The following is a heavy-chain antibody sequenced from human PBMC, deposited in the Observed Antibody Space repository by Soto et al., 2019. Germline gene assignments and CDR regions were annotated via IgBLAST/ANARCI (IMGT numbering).Heavy chain of an antibody. D-gene: IGHD3-22*01. CDR2: ISAYNGNT. CDR1: GYTFINYG. Sequence: ASVKVSCKASGYTFINYGISWVRQAPGQGLEWMGWISAYNGNTNYAQNVQGRVTMTTDTSTSTAYMEVRSLKSDDTALYYCARDPGLSSPSGYSYDYWGQGTLVTVSS. CDR3: ARDPGLSSPSGYSYDY. V-gene: IGHV1-18*01. J-gene: IGHJ4*02.